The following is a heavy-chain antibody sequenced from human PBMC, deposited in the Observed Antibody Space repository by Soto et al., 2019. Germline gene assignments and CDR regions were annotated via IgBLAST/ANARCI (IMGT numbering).Heavy chain of an antibody. J-gene: IGHJ6*03. D-gene: IGHD6-13*01. CDR3: ARGAGSSPGHRMDV. V-gene: IGHV1-2*04. Sequence: ASVKVSCKASGYTFTGYYMHWVRQAPGQGLEWMGWINPNSGGTNYAQKFQGWVTMTRDTSICTAYMELSRLRSDDTAVYYCARGAGSSPGHRMDVWGKGTTVTVSS. CDR1: GYTFTGYY. CDR2: INPNSGGT.